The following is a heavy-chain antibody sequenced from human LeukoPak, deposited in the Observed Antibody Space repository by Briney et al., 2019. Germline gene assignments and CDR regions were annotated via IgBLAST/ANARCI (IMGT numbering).Heavy chain of an antibody. Sequence: GGSLRLSCAASGFTFDDYAMPWVRQAPGKGLEWVSGISWNSGSIGYADSVKGRFTISRDNAKNSLYLQMNSLRAEDTALYYCAKESYDSSGYYSFDYWGQGTLVTVSS. CDR1: GFTFDDYA. J-gene: IGHJ4*02. V-gene: IGHV3-9*01. CDR2: ISWNSGSI. CDR3: AKESYDSSGYYSFDY. D-gene: IGHD3-22*01.